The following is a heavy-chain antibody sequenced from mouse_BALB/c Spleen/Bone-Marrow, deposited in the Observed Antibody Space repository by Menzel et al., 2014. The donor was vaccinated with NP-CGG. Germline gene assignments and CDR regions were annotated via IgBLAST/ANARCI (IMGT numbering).Heavy chain of an antibody. Sequence: EVKLEESGGGLVKPGGSLKLSCAASGFTFSSYTMSWVRRTPEKRLEWVATISSVGIYTYYPDSVKGRFTISRDNAKNTLYLQMSSLKSEDTAMYYCTRDLCDGYSYYAMDYWGQGTSVTVSS. J-gene: IGHJ4*01. CDR3: TRDLCDGYSYYAMDY. CDR2: ISSVGIYT. V-gene: IGHV5-6-4*01. CDR1: GFTFSSYT. D-gene: IGHD2-3*01.